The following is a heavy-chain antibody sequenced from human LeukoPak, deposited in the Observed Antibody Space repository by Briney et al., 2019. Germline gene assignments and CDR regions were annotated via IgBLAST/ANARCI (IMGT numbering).Heavy chain of an antibody. CDR3: AKGGGGVLAS. Sequence: PGGSLRLSCAASGFTFSSYAMSWVRQAPGKGLEWVSSISGSGSSTYYADSVKGRFTISRDNSKNTLFLQMNSLKADDTAVYYCAKGGGGVLASWDQGTLVTVSS. D-gene: IGHD3-16*01. V-gene: IGHV3-23*01. CDR1: GFTFSSYA. CDR2: ISGSGSST. J-gene: IGHJ4*02.